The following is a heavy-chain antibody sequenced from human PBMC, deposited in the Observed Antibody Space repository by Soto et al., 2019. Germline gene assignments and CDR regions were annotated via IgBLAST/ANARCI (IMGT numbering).Heavy chain of an antibody. D-gene: IGHD5-12*01. CDR1: GGTFSNYA. CDR3: AVGSVDIVPTGMKPFDP. J-gene: IGHJ5*02. Sequence: QVQLVQSGAEVKKPGSSVKVSCKASGGTFSNYAISWVRQAPGQGLEWMGGIIPIFGTANYAQKFQGRVTSTAXXSXSXXYMELSSLRSEDTAIYYCAVGSVDIVPTGMKPFDPWGQGTLVTVSS. CDR2: IIPIFGTA. V-gene: IGHV1-69*12.